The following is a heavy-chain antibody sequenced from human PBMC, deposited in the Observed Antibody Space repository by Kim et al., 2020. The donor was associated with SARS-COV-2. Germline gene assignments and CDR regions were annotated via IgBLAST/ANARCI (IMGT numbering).Heavy chain of an antibody. V-gene: IGHV4-39*07. D-gene: IGHD3-10*01. CDR3: ARTYGSGSYAFDI. J-gene: IGHJ3*02. Sequence: YNPSLKSRVTISVDTSKNQFSLKLSSVTAADTAVYYCARTYGSGSYAFDIWGQGTMVTVSS.